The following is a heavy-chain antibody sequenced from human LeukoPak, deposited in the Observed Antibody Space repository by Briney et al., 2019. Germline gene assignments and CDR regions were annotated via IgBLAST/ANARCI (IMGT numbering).Heavy chain of an antibody. V-gene: IGHV1-24*01. CDR2: FDPEDGDT. CDR1: GYTLSELS. D-gene: IGHD3-16*01. Sequence: ASVKVSCKVSGYTLSELSMHWVRQAPGKALEWMGGFDPEDGDTIYAQKFQDRVTMIEDTSTDTAYMELSSLRSEDTAMYYCAKRRAGGSFDYWGQGTLVTVSS. J-gene: IGHJ4*02. CDR3: AKRRAGGSFDY.